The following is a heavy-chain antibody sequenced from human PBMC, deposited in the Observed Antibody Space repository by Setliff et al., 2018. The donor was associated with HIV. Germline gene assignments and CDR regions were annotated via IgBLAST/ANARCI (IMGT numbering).Heavy chain of an antibody. V-gene: IGHV3-33*08. D-gene: IGHD3-22*01. CDR3: ARVDYYDSSGYWHFDY. CDR2: IWFDGSKK. Sequence: PGGSLRLSCTASEFRFTSYGMHWVRQAPGKVLEWVAVIWFDGSKKYYADSVKGRFTISRDNSKNTLYLQMNSLRSEDTAVYYCARVDYYDSSGYWHFDYWGQGTLVTAPQ. CDR1: EFRFTSYG. J-gene: IGHJ4*02.